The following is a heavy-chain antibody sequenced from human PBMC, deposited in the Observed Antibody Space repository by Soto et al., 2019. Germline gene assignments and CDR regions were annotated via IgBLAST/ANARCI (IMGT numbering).Heavy chain of an antibody. D-gene: IGHD3-22*01. CDR1: GFTFSNYG. J-gene: IGHJ4*02. Sequence: ASVKVSCKASGFTFSNYGLNWVRQAPGQGLEWMGWVSANNGHTNYAQNLQGRVSMTTDTSTSTAYMELRGLTFDDTAVYYCARDLTLGGAYYYDRSSYYFDYWGQGTLVTVSS. V-gene: IGHV1-18*01. CDR3: ARDLTLGGAYYYDRSSYYFDY. CDR2: VSANNGHT.